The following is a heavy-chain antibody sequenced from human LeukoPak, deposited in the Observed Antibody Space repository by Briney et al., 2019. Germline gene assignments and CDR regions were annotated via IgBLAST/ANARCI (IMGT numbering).Heavy chain of an antibody. CDR3: ARLLAHFDY. Sequence: SETLSLTCTVSGGSISSYYWSWIRQPPGKGLEWIGTIYDSGSTYYSPSLKSRVTISVDTSKNQFSLKLSSVTAADTAVYYCARLLAHFDYWGQGTLVTVSS. CDR2: IYDSGST. CDR1: GGSISSYY. V-gene: IGHV4-59*04. J-gene: IGHJ4*02.